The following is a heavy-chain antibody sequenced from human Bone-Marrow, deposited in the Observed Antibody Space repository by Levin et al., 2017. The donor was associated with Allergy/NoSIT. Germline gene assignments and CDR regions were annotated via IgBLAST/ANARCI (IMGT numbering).Heavy chain of an antibody. V-gene: IGHV3-21*01. CDR1: GFNFNDFS. J-gene: IGHJ5*02. Sequence: GESLKISCAASGFNFNDFSMNWVRQAPGKGLEWVSSISSSGTYIYYAESLKGRFTISRDNDKNSLYLQMDSLRADDTAVYYCARDVAGGLPYGWFGPWGQGTLVTVSS. D-gene: IGHD5/OR15-5a*01. CDR2: ISSSGTYI. CDR3: ARDVAGGLPYGWFGP.